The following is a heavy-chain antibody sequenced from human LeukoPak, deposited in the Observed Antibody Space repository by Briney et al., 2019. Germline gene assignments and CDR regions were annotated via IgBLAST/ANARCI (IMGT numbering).Heavy chain of an antibody. D-gene: IGHD6-19*01. CDR1: GFTFSSYA. V-gene: IGHV3-11*01. CDR2: ISSSGSTI. J-gene: IGHJ4*02. Sequence: GGSLRLSCAASGFTFSSYAMSWIRQAPGKGLEWVSYISSSGSTIYYADSVKGRFTISRDNAKNSLYLQINSLRAEDTAVYYCARVDMGSGWFDYWGQGTLVTVSS. CDR3: ARVDMGSGWFDY.